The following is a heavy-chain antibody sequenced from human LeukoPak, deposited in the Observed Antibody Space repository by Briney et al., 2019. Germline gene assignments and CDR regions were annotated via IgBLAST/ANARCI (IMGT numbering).Heavy chain of an antibody. V-gene: IGHV4-34*01. Sequence: SGSLSLTCAVYGGSFSGYYWSWIRQPPGKGLEWIWEINHSGNTNYTPSLKSRFTISVDTSKNQFSLQMDSVNAADTAVYYCVRQGRAYGDLPRRWFDGWGQGTLVTVPS. CDR3: VRQGRAYGDLPRRWFDG. J-gene: IGHJ5*02. D-gene: IGHD4-17*01. CDR1: GGSFSGYY. CDR2: INHSGNT.